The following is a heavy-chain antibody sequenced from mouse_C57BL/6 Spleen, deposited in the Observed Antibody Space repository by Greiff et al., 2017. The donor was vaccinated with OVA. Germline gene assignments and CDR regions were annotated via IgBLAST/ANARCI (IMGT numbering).Heavy chain of an antibody. CDR3: ARDYGSFFDY. CDR1: GYAFTNYL. D-gene: IGHD1-1*01. V-gene: IGHV1-54*01. Sequence: VQFQQSGAELVRPGTSVKVSCKASGYAFTNYLIEWVKQRPGQGLEWIGVINPGSGGTNYNEKFKGKATLTADKSSSTAYMQLSSLTSEDSAVYFCARDYGSFFDYWGQGTTLTVSS. CDR2: INPGSGGT. J-gene: IGHJ2*01.